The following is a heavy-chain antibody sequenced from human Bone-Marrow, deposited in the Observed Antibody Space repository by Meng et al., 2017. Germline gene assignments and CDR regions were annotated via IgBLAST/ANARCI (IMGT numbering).Heavy chain of an antibody. V-gene: IGHV1-69*01. CDR1: GGTLSSYA. J-gene: IGHJ4*02. CDR3: ARGPDIAVAGTGLVPSFDY. D-gene: IGHD6-19*01. Sequence: QVTLVQSGMELKTPGALLKVSCKASGGTLSSYANSGGRQAPGQGLEWMGGIIPIFGTANYAQKFQGRVTITADESTSTAYMELSSLRSEDTAVYYCARGPDIAVAGTGLVPSFDYWGQGTLVTVSS. CDR2: IIPIFGTA.